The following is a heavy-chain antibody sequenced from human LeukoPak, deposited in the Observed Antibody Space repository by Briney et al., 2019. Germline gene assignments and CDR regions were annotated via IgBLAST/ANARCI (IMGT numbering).Heavy chain of an antibody. Sequence: PGGSLRLSCAASGFTFSDYYMSWIRQTPGKGLEWVSYISSSGSTIYYADSVEGRFTISRDNAKNSLYLQMNSLRAEDTAVYYCATQGDYDFWSGFGAWGQGTLVTVSS. CDR2: ISSSGSTI. J-gene: IGHJ5*02. CDR1: GFTFSDYY. CDR3: ATQGDYDFWSGFGA. V-gene: IGHV3-11*04. D-gene: IGHD3-3*01.